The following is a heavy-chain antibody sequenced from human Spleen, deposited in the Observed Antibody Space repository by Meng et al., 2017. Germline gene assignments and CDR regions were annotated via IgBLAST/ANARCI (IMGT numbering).Heavy chain of an antibody. CDR1: GLSFSDNY. V-gene: IGHV3-11*04. J-gene: IGHJ4*02. CDR3: ARTRTVYYDSSSSFYRPFDY. Sequence: GESLKISCAVSGLSFSDNYMSWIRQAPGKGLEWVSYISSGGSFIKYADSVKGRFTISRDNAKNSLYLQMNSLRAEDTAVYYCARTRTVYYDSSSSFYRPFDYWGQGTVVTVSS. D-gene: IGHD3-22*01. CDR2: ISSGGSFI.